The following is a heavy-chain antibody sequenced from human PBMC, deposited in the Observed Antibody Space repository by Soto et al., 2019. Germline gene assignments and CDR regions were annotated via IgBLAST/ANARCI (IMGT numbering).Heavy chain of an antibody. D-gene: IGHD3-9*01. J-gene: IGHJ4*02. CDR1: GYTFTSYG. CDR3: ARSPTLLRYFDWLSPPGPNDFDY. V-gene: IGHV1-18*01. CDR2: ISAYNGNT. Sequence: GASVKVSCKASGYTFTSYGISWVRQASGQGLEWMGCISAYNGNTNYAQKLQGRVTMTTDTSTSTAYMELRSLRSDDTAVYYCARSPTLLRYFDWLSPPGPNDFDYWGQGTLVTVSS.